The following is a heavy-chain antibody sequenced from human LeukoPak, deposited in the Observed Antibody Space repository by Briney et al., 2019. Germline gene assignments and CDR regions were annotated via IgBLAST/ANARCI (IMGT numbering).Heavy chain of an antibody. CDR2: ISAYNGNT. V-gene: IGHV1-18*01. Sequence: ASVKVSCKASGYTFTSYGISWVRQAPGQGLEWMGWISAYNGNTNYAQKLQGRVTMTTDTSTSTAYMELRSLRSDDTAVYYCARGLPHFWSGYGYYYMDVWGKGTTVTVSS. D-gene: IGHD3-3*02. CDR3: ARGLPHFWSGYGYYYMDV. J-gene: IGHJ6*03. CDR1: GYTFTSYG.